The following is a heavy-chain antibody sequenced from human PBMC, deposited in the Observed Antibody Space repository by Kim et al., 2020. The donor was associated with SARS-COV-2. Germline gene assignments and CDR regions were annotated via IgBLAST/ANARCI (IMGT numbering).Heavy chain of an antibody. D-gene: IGHD3-10*01. J-gene: IGHJ6*02. Sequence: SETLSLTCTVSGGSISSSSYYWGWIRQPPGKGLEWIGSIYYSGSTYYNPSLKSRVTISVDTSKNQFSLKLSSVTAADTAVYYCARHSPLWIYYYYDMDVWGQGTTVTVSS. V-gene: IGHV4-39*01. CDR3: ARHSPLWIYYYYDMDV. CDR1: GGSISSSSYY. CDR2: IYYSGST.